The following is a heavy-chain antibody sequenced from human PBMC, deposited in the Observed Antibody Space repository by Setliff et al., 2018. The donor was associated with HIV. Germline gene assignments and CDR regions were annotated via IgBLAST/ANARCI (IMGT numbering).Heavy chain of an antibody. D-gene: IGHD3-16*01. CDR3: ASSRRVLGRGILVGKFDS. Sequence: SETLSLTCAVSGYSIRSGYFGGWIRQPPGKGLGWIGSIYNRGSTHYNPAPESRVTVSVDTSKNQFSLKLSSVTAADTAVYYCASSRRVLGRGILVGKFDSWGQGTLVTVSS. CDR2: IYNRGST. J-gene: IGHJ4*02. V-gene: IGHV4-38-2*01. CDR1: GYSIRSGYF.